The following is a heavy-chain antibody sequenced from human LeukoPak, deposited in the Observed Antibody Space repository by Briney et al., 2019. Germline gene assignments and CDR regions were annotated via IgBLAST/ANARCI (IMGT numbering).Heavy chain of an antibody. J-gene: IGHJ4*02. CDR2: IYYSGST. V-gene: IGHV4-4*02. CDR1: GGSVSSSMW. CDR3: ARMHYDSSGFDY. Sequence: SETLSLTCAVSGGSVSSSMWWSWVRQPPGKGLEWIGYIYYSGSTNYNPSLKSRVTISVDTSKNQFSLKLSSVTAADTAVYYCARMHYDSSGFDYWGQGTLVTVSS. D-gene: IGHD3-22*01.